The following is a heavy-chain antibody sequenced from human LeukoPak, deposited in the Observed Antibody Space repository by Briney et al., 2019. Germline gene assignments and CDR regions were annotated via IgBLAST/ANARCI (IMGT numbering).Heavy chain of an antibody. CDR1: GGSISSSSYY. Sequence: SETLSLTCTVSGGSISSSSYYWGWIRQPPGKGLEWIGSIYYSGSTCYNPSLKSRVTISVDTSKNQFSLKLSSVTAADTAVNYCARLTGDPNYWGQGTLVTVSS. J-gene: IGHJ4*02. CDR3: ARLTGDPNY. CDR2: IYYSGST. D-gene: IGHD7-27*01. V-gene: IGHV4-39*01.